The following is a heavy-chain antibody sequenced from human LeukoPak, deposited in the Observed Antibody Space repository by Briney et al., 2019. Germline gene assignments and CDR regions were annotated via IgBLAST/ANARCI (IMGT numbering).Heavy chain of an antibody. CDR3: ARILEGYHYYMDV. CDR2: IGTGGSIT. CDR1: GVTFSDYY. V-gene: IGHV3-11*04. J-gene: IGHJ6*03. Sequence: GGCLRLSCAASGVTFSDYYMSWIRQAPGKGLQWVSYIGTGGSITYYADSVKGRFTISRDNAKNSLYLQMNSLRVEDTAVYYCARILEGYHYYMDVWGKGTTVTVSS.